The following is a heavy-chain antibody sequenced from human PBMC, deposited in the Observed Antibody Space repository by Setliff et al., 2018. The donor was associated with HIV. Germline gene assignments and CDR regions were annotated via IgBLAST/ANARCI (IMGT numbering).Heavy chain of an antibody. CDR1: GDSISSGDYY. CDR3: ARADSSSWFFATFDI. J-gene: IGHJ3*02. D-gene: IGHD6-13*01. V-gene: IGHV4-30-4*01. Sequence: LSLTCTVSGDSISSGDYYWSWIRQPPGKGLEWIGYIYHSGSTHYNPSLNSRVAFSVDTSKNQFSLKLYSVTVADTAFYYCARADSSSWFFATFDIWGQGTMVTVSS. CDR2: IYHSGST.